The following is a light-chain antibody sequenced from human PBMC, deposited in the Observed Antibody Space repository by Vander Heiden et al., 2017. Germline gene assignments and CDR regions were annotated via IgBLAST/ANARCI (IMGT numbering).Light chain of an antibody. J-gene: IGKJ4*01. Sequence: DIQLTQSPSFLSASIGDRVTITCRASQGISSYLAWYQQKPGKAPKLLIYDASTLQSGVPSRFSGSGSGTEFTLTISSLQPEDFATYYCQQFHRYPLTFGGGTNVEIK. CDR2: DAS. CDR1: QGISSY. V-gene: IGKV1-9*01. CDR3: QQFHRYPLT.